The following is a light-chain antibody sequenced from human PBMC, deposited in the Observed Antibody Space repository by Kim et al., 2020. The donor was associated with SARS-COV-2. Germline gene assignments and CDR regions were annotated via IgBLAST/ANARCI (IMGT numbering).Light chain of an antibody. V-gene: IGLV3-19*01. CDR3: NSRDSSGNHVV. CDR2: GKN. Sequence: SSELTQDPAVSVALGQTVRITCPGDSLRSYYASWYQQKPGQAPVLVIYGKNNRPSGIPDRFSGSSSGNTASLTITGAQAEDEADSYCNSRDSSGNHVVFG. CDR1: SLRSYY. J-gene: IGLJ2*01.